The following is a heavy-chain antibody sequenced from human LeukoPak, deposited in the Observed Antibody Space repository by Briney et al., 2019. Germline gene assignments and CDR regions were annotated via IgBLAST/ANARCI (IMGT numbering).Heavy chain of an antibody. V-gene: IGHV3-21*01. CDR1: GFTFSSYY. D-gene: IGHD6-13*01. CDR3: ARDTVCSRSCYYY. Sequence: GVSLRLSCAASGFTFSSYYMNWVRQAPGKGLEWVSSISSSCSYTYYADSVKGRFTISKDNAQHSLYRQMNSLRAEDTAVFYCARDTVCSRSCYYYWGQGTLVTVSS. J-gene: IGHJ4*02. CDR2: ISSSCSYT.